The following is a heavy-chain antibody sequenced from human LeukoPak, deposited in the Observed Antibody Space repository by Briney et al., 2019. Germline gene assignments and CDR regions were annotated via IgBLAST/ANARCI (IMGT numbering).Heavy chain of an antibody. CDR3: TRHGAVFWSGYYPEGPDYYYGMDV. D-gene: IGHD3-3*01. CDR2: IRSKANSYAT. Sequence: GGSLRLSCAASGFTFSGSAMHWVRQASGKGLEWVGRIRSKANSYATAYAASVKGRFTISRDDSKNTAYPQMNSLKTEDTAVYYCTRHGAVFWSGYYPEGPDYYYGMDVWGQGTTVTVSS. J-gene: IGHJ6*02. V-gene: IGHV3-73*01. CDR1: GFTFSGSA.